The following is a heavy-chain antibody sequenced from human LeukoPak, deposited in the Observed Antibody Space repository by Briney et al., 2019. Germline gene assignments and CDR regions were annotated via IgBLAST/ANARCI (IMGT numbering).Heavy chain of an antibody. CDR1: GYTFTGYY. CDR2: IKPNSGGT. D-gene: IGHD1-26*01. CDR3: VRGSIVGATFDYFDY. J-gene: IGHJ4*02. Sequence: ASVKVSCKASGYTFTGYYIHWVRQAPGQGLEWMGWIKPNSGGTNYAQKFQGRVTMTRDTSISTAYMELSRLRSDDTAVYYCVRGSIVGATFDYFDYWGQGTLVTVSS. V-gene: IGHV1-2*02.